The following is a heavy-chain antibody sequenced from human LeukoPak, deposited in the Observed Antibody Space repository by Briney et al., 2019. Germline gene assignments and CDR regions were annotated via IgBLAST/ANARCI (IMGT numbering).Heavy chain of an antibody. D-gene: IGHD3-22*01. CDR3: TTDLNARGNYYDSSGFISTIDY. J-gene: IGHJ4*02. V-gene: IGHV3-23*01. Sequence: GGSLRLSCAASGFTFSSYAMSWVRQAPGKGLEWVSAISGSGGSTYYADSVKGRFTISRDNSKNTLYLQMYSLKTEDTAVYYCTTDLNARGNYYDSSGFISTIDYWGQGTLVTVSS. CDR2: ISGSGGST. CDR1: GFTFSSYA.